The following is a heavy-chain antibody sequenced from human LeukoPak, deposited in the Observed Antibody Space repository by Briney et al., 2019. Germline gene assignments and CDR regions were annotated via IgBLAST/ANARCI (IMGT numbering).Heavy chain of an antibody. Sequence: GGSLRLSCAASGFTFSNAWMSWVRQAPGKGLEWVGRIKSKTDGGTTDYAAPVKGRFTISRDDSKNTLYLQMNSLKTEDTAVYYCTTDPRDYGDSSFDYWGQGTLVTVSS. J-gene: IGHJ4*02. V-gene: IGHV3-15*01. CDR2: IKSKTDGGTT. CDR3: TTDPRDYGDSSFDY. D-gene: IGHD4-17*01. CDR1: GFTFSNAW.